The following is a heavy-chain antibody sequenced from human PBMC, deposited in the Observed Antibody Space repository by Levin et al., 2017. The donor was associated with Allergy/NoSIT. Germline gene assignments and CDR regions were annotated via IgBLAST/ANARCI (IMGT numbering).Heavy chain of an antibody. CDR2: GYSSGDT. Sequence: PSETLSLTCIVSGDSVNNNNYYWSWIRQSAGKGLEWIGRGYSSGDTDSNPSLNSRVTISVDTSRNQFSLKLSSVTAADTAVYYCARAVPFGINHGFDMWGQGTMVTVSS. CDR3: ARAVPFGINHGFDM. CDR1: GDSVNNNNYY. V-gene: IGHV4-61*02. J-gene: IGHJ3*02. D-gene: IGHD3-16*01.